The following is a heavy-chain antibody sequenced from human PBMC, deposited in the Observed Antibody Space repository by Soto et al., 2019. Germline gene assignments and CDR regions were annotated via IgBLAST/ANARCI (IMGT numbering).Heavy chain of an antibody. CDR2: INPLKGDT. J-gene: IGHJ3*01. CDR3: ARVKVPAAILGAFDL. V-gene: IGHV1-18*01. D-gene: IGHD2-2*02. Sequence: ASVKVSCKASGYTFSTYGITWVRQAPGQGLDWMGWINPLKGDTKSAANFQDRVTMTTDTSTRTAYMELRSLRSDDTAVYYCARVKVPAAILGAFDLWGEGTLVTVSS. CDR1: GYTFSTYG.